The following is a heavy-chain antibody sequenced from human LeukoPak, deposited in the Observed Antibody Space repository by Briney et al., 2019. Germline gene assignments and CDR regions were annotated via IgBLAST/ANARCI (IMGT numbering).Heavy chain of an antibody. Sequence: GASVKVSCKASGGTFSSYAFSWVRQAPGQGLEWMEGIIPIVGTTNYAQMFQGRVTITADESTSTAYMELSSLRSEDTAVYYCAGGGYYYDSSGYSHLPDYWGQGTLVTVSA. CDR1: GGTFSSYA. CDR2: IIPIVGTT. CDR3: AGGGYYYDSSGYSHLPDY. J-gene: IGHJ4*02. D-gene: IGHD3-22*01. V-gene: IGHV1-69*13.